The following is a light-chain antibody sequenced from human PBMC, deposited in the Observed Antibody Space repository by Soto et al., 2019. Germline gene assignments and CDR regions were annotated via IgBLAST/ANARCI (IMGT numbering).Light chain of an antibody. CDR3: MQSIQLPPT. CDR2: EVS. Sequence: DIVMTQTALSVSFTPLQASSISYNSIDRLLHSDGKTYLYWYLQKPGQPPQLLIYEVSNRFSGVPDRFSGSGSGTDFTLKISRVEAEDVGVYYCMQSIQLPPTFGQGTRLEIK. J-gene: IGKJ5*01. CDR1: DRLLHSDGKTY. V-gene: IGKV2D-29*01.